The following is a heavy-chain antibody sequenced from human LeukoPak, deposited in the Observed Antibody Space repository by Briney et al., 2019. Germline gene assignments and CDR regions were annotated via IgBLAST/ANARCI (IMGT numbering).Heavy chain of an antibody. CDR2: ISGGGGST. CDR3: ANRECLFPNDAFYI. CDR1: GFTFSSYA. Sequence: GGSLRLSCAASGFTFSSYAMSWVRQAPGKGLEWVADISGGGGSTYYADSVKGRFTISRDNSKNTLYLQMNSLRAEDTAVYYCANRECLFPNDAFYIAGEGTMVTVSS. V-gene: IGHV3-23*01. J-gene: IGHJ3*02. D-gene: IGHD3-3*01.